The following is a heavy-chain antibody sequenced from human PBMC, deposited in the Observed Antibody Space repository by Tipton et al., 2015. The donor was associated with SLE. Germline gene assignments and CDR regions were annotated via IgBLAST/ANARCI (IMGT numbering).Heavy chain of an antibody. CDR3: ASRRQQLSQGACDI. CDR1: GYTFTYRY. D-gene: IGHD6-13*01. V-gene: IGHV1-45*02. CDR2: ITPFNGNT. Sequence: QLVQSGAEVKKPGASVKVSCKASGYTFTYRYLHWVRQAPGQALEWMGWITPFNGNTNYAQKFQDRVTITRDRSMSTAYMELSSLRSEDTAMYYCASRRQQLSQGACDIWGQGTMVTVSS. J-gene: IGHJ3*02.